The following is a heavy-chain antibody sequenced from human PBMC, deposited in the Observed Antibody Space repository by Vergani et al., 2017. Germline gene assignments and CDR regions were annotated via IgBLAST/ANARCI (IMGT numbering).Heavy chain of an antibody. D-gene: IGHD3-22*01. Sequence: QVPLVQSGAAVKKPGASVKVSCKASGYTFTSYGISWVRQAPGQGLEWMGWISAYNGNTNYAQKFQGRVTITADKSTSTAYMELSSLRSEDTAVYYCATSLRDSSGYYYPPRFDYWGQGTLVTVSS. CDR3: ATSLRDSSGYYYPPRFDY. J-gene: IGHJ4*02. CDR2: ISAYNGNT. CDR1: GYTFTSYG. V-gene: IGHV1-18*04.